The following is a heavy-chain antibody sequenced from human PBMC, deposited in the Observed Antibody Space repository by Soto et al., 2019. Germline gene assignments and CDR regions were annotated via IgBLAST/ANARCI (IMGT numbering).Heavy chain of an antibody. CDR3: ATRHLPYCSGWTCNPFDF. CDR2: ISVSGDST. D-gene: IGHD2-15*01. CDR1: GFTFSTYA. J-gene: IGHJ4*02. V-gene: IGHV3-23*01. Sequence: VQLLESGGGLVQPGGSLRLSCAASGFTFSTYAMNWVRQAPGKWLEWVSTISVSGDSTYYADSVKGRFAISRDNSKNTLYLQLNSLRAEDTAMYYCATRHLPYCSGWTCNPFDFLGQGALVTVYS.